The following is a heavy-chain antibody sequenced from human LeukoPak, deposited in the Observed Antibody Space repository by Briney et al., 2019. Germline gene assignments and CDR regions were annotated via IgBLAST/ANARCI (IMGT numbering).Heavy chain of an antibody. CDR1: GFTFSSYG. J-gene: IGHJ3*02. CDR3: ASTGYYYGSGSLPRPYDAFDI. CDR2: ISWNSGSI. D-gene: IGHD3-10*01. Sequence: GGSLRLSCAASGFTFSSYGMHWVRQAPGKGLEWVSGISWNSGSIGYADSVKGRFTISRDNAKNSLYLQMNGLRAEDTALYYCASTGYYYGSGSLPRPYDAFDIWGQGTMVTVSS. V-gene: IGHV3-9*01.